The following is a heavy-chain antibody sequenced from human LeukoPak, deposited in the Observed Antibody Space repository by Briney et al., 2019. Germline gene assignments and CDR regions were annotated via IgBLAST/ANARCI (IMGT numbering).Heavy chain of an antibody. CDR2: INHSGST. V-gene: IGHV4-34*01. Sequence: PSETLSLTCAVYDGSFSGYYWSWIRQPPGKGLEWIGEINHSGSTNYNPSLKSRVTISVDTSKNQFSLKLSSVTAADTAVYYCARPKYDSTGYYYVVWFDPWGQGTLVTVSS. D-gene: IGHD3-22*01. CDR3: ARPKYDSTGYYYVVWFDP. CDR1: DGSFSGYY. J-gene: IGHJ5*02.